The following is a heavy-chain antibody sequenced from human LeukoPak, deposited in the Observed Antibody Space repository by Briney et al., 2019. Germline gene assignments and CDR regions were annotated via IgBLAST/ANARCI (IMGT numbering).Heavy chain of an antibody. CDR1: GGSISRSNYY. CDR3: ARSSTGGYDLFDS. Sequence: SETLSLTCTVSGGSISRSNYYWGWIRQPPGKGLEWIGSIYYSGTTYYNPSLKSRVTISVDTSKNQFSLELSSVTAADTAVYYCARSSTGGYDLFDSWGQGTLVTVSS. V-gene: IGHV4-39*01. J-gene: IGHJ4*02. CDR2: IYYSGTT. D-gene: IGHD5-12*01.